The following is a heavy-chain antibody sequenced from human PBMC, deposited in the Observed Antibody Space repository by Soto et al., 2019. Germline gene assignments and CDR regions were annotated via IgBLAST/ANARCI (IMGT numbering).Heavy chain of an antibody. CDR3: ASSASDTAMPHYYYYGMDV. J-gene: IGHJ6*02. CDR2: IYPGDSDT. CDR1: GYSFTSYW. D-gene: IGHD5-18*01. Sequence: GESLKISCKGSGYSFTSYWIGWVRQMPGKGLEWMGIIYPGDSDTRYSPSFQGQVTISADKPISTAYLQWSSLKASDTAMYYCASSASDTAMPHYYYYGMDVWGQGTTVTVSS. V-gene: IGHV5-51*01.